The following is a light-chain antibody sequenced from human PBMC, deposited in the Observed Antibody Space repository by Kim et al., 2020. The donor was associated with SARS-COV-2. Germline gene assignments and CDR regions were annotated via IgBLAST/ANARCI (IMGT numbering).Light chain of an antibody. CDR1: NIVTEN. J-gene: IGLJ3*02. CDR3: QVWDSSTWV. CDR2: RDP. Sequence: VALAQTARITCGGNNIVTENVHWYQQKPGQAPVLVMYRDPNRPSGIPERFSGSNSGTTATLTISRAQAGDEADYYCQVWDSSTWVFGGGTQLTVL. V-gene: IGLV3-9*01.